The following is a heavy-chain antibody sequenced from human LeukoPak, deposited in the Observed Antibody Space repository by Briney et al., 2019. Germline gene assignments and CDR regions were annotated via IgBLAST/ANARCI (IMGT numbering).Heavy chain of an antibody. CDR3: ARVGQSKDYDFWSGYYNYIEY. Sequence: GASVKVSCKASGYTFTTYDINWVRQATGRGLEWMGWMNPNSGNTGYAQKFQGRVTMTRDTSISTAYMELSSLRSEDTAVYYCARVGQSKDYDFWSGYYNYIEYWGQGALVTVSS. CDR2: MNPNSGNT. CDR1: GYTFTTYD. V-gene: IGHV1-8*01. D-gene: IGHD3-3*01. J-gene: IGHJ4*02.